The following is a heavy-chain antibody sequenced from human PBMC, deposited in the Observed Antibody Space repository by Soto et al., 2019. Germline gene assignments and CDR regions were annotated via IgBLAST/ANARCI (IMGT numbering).Heavy chain of an antibody. D-gene: IGHD6-19*01. CDR2: INPSGGST. J-gene: IGHJ4*02. V-gene: IGHV1-46*01. CDR3: ARAVAGTYFDY. CDR1: RYTFTSYY. Sequence: SVKVSCKASRYTFTSYYMHWVRQAPGQGLEWMGIINPSGGSTSYAQKFQGRVTMTRDTSTSTVYMELSSLRSEDTAVYYCARAVAGTYFDYWGQGTLVTVSS.